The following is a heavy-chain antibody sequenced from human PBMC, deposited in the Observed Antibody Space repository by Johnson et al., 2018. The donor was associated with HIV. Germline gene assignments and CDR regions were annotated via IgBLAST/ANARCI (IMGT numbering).Heavy chain of an antibody. V-gene: IGHV3-30*03. CDR3: AREYYYDSSGYNAFDI. J-gene: IGHJ3*02. Sequence: QVQLVESGGGVVQPGGSLTLSCAASGFTFSTYGMHWVRQAPGKGLEWVAVISYDGSNKYYADSVKGRFTISRDNSKNTLYLQMNSLRAEDTAVYYCAREYYYDSSGYNAFDIWGQGTMVTVSS. CDR2: ISYDGSNK. CDR1: GFTFSTYG. D-gene: IGHD3-22*01.